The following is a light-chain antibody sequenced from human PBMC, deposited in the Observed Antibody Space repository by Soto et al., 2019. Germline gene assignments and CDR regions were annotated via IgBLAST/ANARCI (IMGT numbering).Light chain of an antibody. J-gene: IGKJ4*01. CDR2: DAS. Sequence: EIVLTQSPATLSFSPGERATLSCRASQSVSSYLAWYQQKPGHAPRLRIYDASNRATGIPARFSGSGSGTDFTLTISRLEPEDFAVYYCQQRSNWPLFGGGTKVESK. V-gene: IGKV3-11*01. CDR3: QQRSNWPL. CDR1: QSVSSY.